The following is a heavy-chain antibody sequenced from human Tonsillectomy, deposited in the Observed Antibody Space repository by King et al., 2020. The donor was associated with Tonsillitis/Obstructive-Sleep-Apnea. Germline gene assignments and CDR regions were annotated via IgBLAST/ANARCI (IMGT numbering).Heavy chain of an antibody. J-gene: IGHJ5*01. Sequence: QLVQSGAEVKKPGESLKISCKGSGYIFTNYWIGWVRQMPGKGLEWMGIIYPGDSDTRYSPSFQGQVTIPADKSISTAYLQWSSLKASDTAMYYCARRQGSYGSGSYYNSFDSWGQGTLVTVSS. CDR3: ARRQGSYGSGSYYNSFDS. V-gene: IGHV5-51*01. D-gene: IGHD3-10*01. CDR2: IYPGDSDT. CDR1: GYIFTNYW.